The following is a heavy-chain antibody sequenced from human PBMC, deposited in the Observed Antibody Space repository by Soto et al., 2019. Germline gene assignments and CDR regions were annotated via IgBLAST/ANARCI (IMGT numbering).Heavy chain of an antibody. CDR1: GFTFTNHN. V-gene: IGHV3-21*02. CDR2: ISSSSSFR. CDR3: ARDPPLSVLVVVATDDF. J-gene: IGHJ4*02. Sequence: EVQLVESGGGLVKPGGSLRLSCAASGFTFTNHNMNWVRQAPVKGLEWVSSISSSSSFRNYADSVKGRFSISRDNDKNLVYLQMDSLRDEDTAVYYCARDPPLSVLVVVATDDFWGQGTLVTVSS. D-gene: IGHD2-21*01.